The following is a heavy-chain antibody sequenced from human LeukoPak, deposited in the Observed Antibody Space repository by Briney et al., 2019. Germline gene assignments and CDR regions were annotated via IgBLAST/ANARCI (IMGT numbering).Heavy chain of an antibody. V-gene: IGHV3-21*04. Sequence: GGSLRLSCAASGFTFTSYSMNWVRQAPGRGLEWVSSIRFTGSYIYYADSVKGRFTISRDNSKNTLYLQMNSLRAEDTAVYYCARAKDYWGQGTLVTVSS. J-gene: IGHJ4*02. CDR3: ARAKDY. CDR2: IRFTGSYI. CDR1: GFTFTSYS.